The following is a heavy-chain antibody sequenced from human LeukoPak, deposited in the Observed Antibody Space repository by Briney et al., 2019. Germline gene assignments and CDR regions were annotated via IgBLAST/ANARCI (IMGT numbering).Heavy chain of an antibody. V-gene: IGHV4-38-2*02. D-gene: IGHD2-15*01. Sequence: SETLSLTCTVSGYSISSGYYWDWIRQPPGKGLEWIGTLSHSGSSYYNPSLKSRVTISVDTSKNQFSLKLSSVTAADTAVYYCASLPTCSGGSCYPEYWGQGTLVTVSS. CDR2: LSHSGSS. J-gene: IGHJ4*02. CDR3: ASLPTCSGGSCYPEY. CDR1: GYSISSGYY.